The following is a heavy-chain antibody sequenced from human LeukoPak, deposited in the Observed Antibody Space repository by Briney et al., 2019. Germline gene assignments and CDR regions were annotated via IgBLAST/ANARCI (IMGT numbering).Heavy chain of an antibody. V-gene: IGHV1-69*05. Sequence: SVKVSCKASGGTFSSYAISWVRQAPGQGLEWMGGIIPIFGTANYAQKFQGRVTITRDTSASTAYMELSSLRSEDMAVYYCARGGGYDILTGYYDYYYMDVWGKGTTVTVSS. J-gene: IGHJ6*03. CDR1: GGTFSSYA. CDR3: ARGGGYDILTGYYDYYYMDV. D-gene: IGHD3-9*01. CDR2: IIPIFGTA.